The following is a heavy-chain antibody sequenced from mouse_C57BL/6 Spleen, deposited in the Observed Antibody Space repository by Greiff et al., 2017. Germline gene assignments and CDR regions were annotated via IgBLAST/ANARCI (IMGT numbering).Heavy chain of an antibody. J-gene: IGHJ4*01. CDR3: ASTGTEDAMDY. CDR2: INPSTGGT. V-gene: IGHV1-42*01. D-gene: IGHD4-1*02. CDR1: GYSFTGYY. Sequence: VQLQQSGPELVKPGASVKISCKASGYSFTGYYMNWVKQSPEKGLEWIGEINPSTGGTTYNQKFKAKATLTVDKSSSTAYMQLQSLTSEDSAVYYCASTGTEDAMDYWGQGTSVTVSS.